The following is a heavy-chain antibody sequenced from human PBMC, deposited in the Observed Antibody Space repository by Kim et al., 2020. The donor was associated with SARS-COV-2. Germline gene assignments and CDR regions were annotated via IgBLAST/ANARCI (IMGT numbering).Heavy chain of an antibody. J-gene: IGHJ2*01. V-gene: IGHV4-39*01. Sequence: SETLSLTCTVSGGSISSSSYYCGWIRQPPGKGLEWIGSIYYSGSTYYNPSLKSRVTISVDTSKNQFSLKLSSVTAADTAVYYCARRATSDYDFWSGYYTGWYFDLWGRGTLVTVSS. CDR3: ARRATSDYDFWSGYYTGWYFDL. CDR2: IYYSGST. CDR1: GGSISSSSYY. D-gene: IGHD3-3*01.